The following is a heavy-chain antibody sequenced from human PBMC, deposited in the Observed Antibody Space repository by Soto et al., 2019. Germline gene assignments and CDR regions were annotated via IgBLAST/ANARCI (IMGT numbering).Heavy chain of an antibody. CDR1: CGSISGYY. CDR2: IHYSGST. CDR3: ARRIVATIYYFDY. Sequence: PSETLSLTCTVSCGSISGYYWSWIRQSPGKGLEGIGYIHYSGSTNYNPSLKSRVTISVDTSKNQLSLKLSSVTAADTAVYYCARRIVATIYYFDYWGQGTLVTVSS. D-gene: IGHD5-12*01. V-gene: IGHV4-59*12. J-gene: IGHJ4*02.